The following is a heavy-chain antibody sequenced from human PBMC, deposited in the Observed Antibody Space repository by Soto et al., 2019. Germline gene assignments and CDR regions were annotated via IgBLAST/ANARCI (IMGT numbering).Heavy chain of an antibody. V-gene: IGHV1-18*01. CDR2: ISTYNGNT. Sequence: ASVKVSCKASGYTFTSFGITWVRQAPGQGLEWMGWISTYNGNTNYAQKLQGRVTMTTDTSTSTAYMELRSLRSDDTAVYYCARDSWVVTAMKRNWFDPWGQGTLVTV. CDR3: ARDSWVVTAMKRNWFDP. CDR1: GYTFTSFG. J-gene: IGHJ5*02. D-gene: IGHD2-21*02.